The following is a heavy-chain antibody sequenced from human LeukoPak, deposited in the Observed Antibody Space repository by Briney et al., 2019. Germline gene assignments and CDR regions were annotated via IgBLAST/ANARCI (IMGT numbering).Heavy chain of an antibody. Sequence: ASVKVSCKASGYTFTSYGISWVRQAPGQGLEWMGWISAYNGNTNYAQKLQGRVTMTTDTSTSTAYMELRSLRSDDTAVYYCARAEDSSAWYVSPEFDYWGQGTLVTVSS. D-gene: IGHD6-19*01. CDR2: ISAYNGNT. J-gene: IGHJ4*02. CDR3: ARAEDSSAWYVSPEFDY. CDR1: GYTFTSYG. V-gene: IGHV1-18*01.